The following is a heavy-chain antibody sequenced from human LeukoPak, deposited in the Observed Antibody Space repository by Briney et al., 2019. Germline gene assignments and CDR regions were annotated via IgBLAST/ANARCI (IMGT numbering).Heavy chain of an antibody. CDR2: IYHSGST. CDR1: GYSISSGYY. J-gene: IGHJ4*02. CDR3: ARGNWNDVVGYYFDY. V-gene: IGHV4-38-2*02. Sequence: SETLSLTCTVSGYSISSGYYWGWIRQPPGKGLEWIGSIYHSGSTYYNLSLKSRVTISVDTSKNQFSLKLSSVTAADTAVYYCARGNWNDVVGYYFDYWGQGTLVTVSS. D-gene: IGHD1-1*01.